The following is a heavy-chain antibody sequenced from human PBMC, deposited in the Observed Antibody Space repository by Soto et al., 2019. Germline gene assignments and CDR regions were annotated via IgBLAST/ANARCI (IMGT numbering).Heavy chain of an antibody. CDR2: IKTKTDGGTT. CDR3: TADPTGTDHLNY. Sequence: EVHLGESGGGLVKPGGSLRLSCAASGLTFSNAWMNWVRQAPGKGLEWVGRIKTKTDGGTTDYPAPVKGRFTISRDDSRSTLYLQMNSLNTEDTAVYYCTADPTGTDHLNYWGQGTLVTVSS. CDR1: GLTFSNAW. V-gene: IGHV3-15*07. D-gene: IGHD1-1*01. J-gene: IGHJ4*02.